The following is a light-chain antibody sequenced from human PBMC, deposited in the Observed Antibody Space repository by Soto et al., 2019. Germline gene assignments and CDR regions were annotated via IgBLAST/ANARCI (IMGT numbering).Light chain of an antibody. J-gene: IGKJ5*01. CDR2: DAS. CDR1: QNINNY. Sequence: IKMYESPSSLSASVEDRVTITCQASQNINNYLNWYQQKPGRAPKLLIYDASNLEAGVPSRFRGSGSGTDFTFTISRLQPEDIATYYCQQYENLPTFGQGTLLEI. CDR3: QQYENLPT. V-gene: IGKV1-33*01.